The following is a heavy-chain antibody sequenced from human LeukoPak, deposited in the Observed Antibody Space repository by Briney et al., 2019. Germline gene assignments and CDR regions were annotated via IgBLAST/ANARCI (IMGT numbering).Heavy chain of an antibody. J-gene: IGHJ3*02. CDR2: INPNSGGT. V-gene: IGHV1-2*02. CDR1: GYTFSYYY. CDR3: ARMDDGFDI. Sequence: VKVSCKASGYTFSYYYLHWVRQAPGQGLEWMGWINPNSGGTNYAQKFQGRVTMTRDTSFSTAYMELSRLRSDDTAMYYCARMDDGFDIWGQGTMVTVSS.